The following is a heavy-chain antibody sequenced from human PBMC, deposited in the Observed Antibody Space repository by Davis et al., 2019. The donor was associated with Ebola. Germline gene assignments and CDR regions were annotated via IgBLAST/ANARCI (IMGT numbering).Heavy chain of an antibody. J-gene: IGHJ4*02. Sequence: PGGSLRLSCADSGLSFSTYSMNWVRQAPGKGLEWVSYISSSSSSIHYADSVKGRFTISRDNAKNSLYMQMNSLRDEDTAVYYCARGGFDYWVQGTLVTVSS. CDR3: ARGGFDY. CDR1: GLSFSTYS. CDR2: ISSSSSSI. V-gene: IGHV3-48*02.